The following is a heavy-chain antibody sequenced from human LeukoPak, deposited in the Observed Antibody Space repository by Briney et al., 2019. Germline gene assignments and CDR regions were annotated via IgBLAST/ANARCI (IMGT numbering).Heavy chain of an antibody. D-gene: IGHD1-1*01. Sequence: PGGSLRLSCAASGFTFSSYSMSWVRQAPGKGLEWVSSISSSSSYVYFADSVKGRFTISRDNSKNTLYLQMNSLRAEDTAVYYCAKEGTGIHFDYWGQGTLVTVSS. CDR1: GFTFSSYS. CDR3: AKEGTGIHFDY. CDR2: ISSSSSYV. V-gene: IGHV3-21*01. J-gene: IGHJ4*02.